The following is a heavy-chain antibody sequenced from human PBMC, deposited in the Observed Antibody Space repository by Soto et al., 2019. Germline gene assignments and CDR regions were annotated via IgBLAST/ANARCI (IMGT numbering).Heavy chain of an antibody. CDR2: IGGDGST. J-gene: IGHJ4*02. Sequence: EVQLMESGGGLVQPGGSLRLSCAASGFTFTNYWTHWVRQAPGKGLVWVSCIGGDGSTTYADSVKGRFTLSIDNAKNTLYIQMNSLSAGDTAIYYCARDGGSADIDFDYWGQGTPVTVSS. CDR1: GFTFTNYW. V-gene: IGHV3-74*01. CDR3: ARDGGSADIDFDY. D-gene: IGHD2-15*01.